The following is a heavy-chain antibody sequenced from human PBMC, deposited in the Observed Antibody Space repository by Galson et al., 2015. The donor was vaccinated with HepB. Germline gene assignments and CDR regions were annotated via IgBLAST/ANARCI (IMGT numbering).Heavy chain of an antibody. CDR1: GYSFTSYW. D-gene: IGHD2-15*01. CDR3: ARGYCSGGSCYRDAFDI. V-gene: IGHV5-51*01. J-gene: IGHJ3*02. Sequence: QSGAEVKKPGESLKISCKGSGYSFTSYWIGWVRQMPGKGLEWMGIIYPGDSDTRYSPSFQGQVTISADKSISTAYPQWSSLKASDTAMYYCARGYCSGGSCYRDAFDIWGQGTMVTVSS. CDR2: IYPGDSDT.